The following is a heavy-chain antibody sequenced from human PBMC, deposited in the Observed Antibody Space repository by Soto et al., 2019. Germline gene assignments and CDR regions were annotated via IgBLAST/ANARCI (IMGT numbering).Heavy chain of an antibody. CDR1: GFIFSSHA. CDR3: AKDLPLWSGYSFSENH. J-gene: IGHJ5*02. V-gene: IGHV3-23*01. Sequence: EVQLLESGGGFVKPGGSLRLSCAGSGFIFSSHAMSWVRQAPGKGLEWVSSVSQSGASVHLPDFLKGRFSSSRDNSRNTLYLELNNLRVDDTAVYYCAKDLPLWSGYSFSENHWGQGTLVTVSS. CDR2: VSQSGASV. D-gene: IGHD3-3*01.